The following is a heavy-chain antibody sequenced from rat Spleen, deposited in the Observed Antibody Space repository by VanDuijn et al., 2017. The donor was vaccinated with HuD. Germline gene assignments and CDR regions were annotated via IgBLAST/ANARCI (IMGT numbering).Heavy chain of an antibody. D-gene: IGHD1-3*01. CDR3: TRVSPTTVAHYFDY. J-gene: IGHJ3*01. V-gene: IGHV5S23*01. CDR1: GFTFSNYD. CDR2: ISTGGGNT. Sequence: EVQLVESGGGLVQPGRSLKLSCAASGFTFSNYDMAWVRQAPTKGLEWVASISTGGGNTYYRDSVKGRFTISRDNAKSTLYLQMDSLRSEDTATYYCTRVSPTTVAHYFDYWGQGTLVTVSS.